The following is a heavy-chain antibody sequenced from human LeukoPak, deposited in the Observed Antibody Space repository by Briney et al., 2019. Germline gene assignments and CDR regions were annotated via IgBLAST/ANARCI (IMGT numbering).Heavy chain of an antibody. CDR1: GDSVSSNSAA. J-gene: IGHJ6*02. CDR3: ARDREQTHWYYVMDV. D-gene: IGHD1/OR15-1a*01. Sequence: SQTLSLTCVISGDSVSSNSAAWNRIRQSPSRGLEWLGRTYYRSKWYSYSAVSVKSRIIINPDTSKNQFSLQLNSVTPEDAAVYYCARDREQTHWYYVMDVWGQGTTVTVSS. CDR2: TYYRSKWYS. V-gene: IGHV6-1*01.